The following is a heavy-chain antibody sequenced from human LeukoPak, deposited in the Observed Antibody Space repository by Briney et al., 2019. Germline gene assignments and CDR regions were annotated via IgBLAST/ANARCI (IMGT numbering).Heavy chain of an antibody. V-gene: IGHV3-33*01. CDR1: GFTFSSYG. CDR3: ARDKDMVRGVMFTPSGFDY. J-gene: IGHJ4*02. CDR2: IWYDGSNK. D-gene: IGHD3-10*01. Sequence: GGSLRLSCAASGFTFSSYGMHWVRQAPGKGLEWVAVIWYDGSNKYYADSVKGRFTISRDNSKNTLYLQMNSLRAEDTAVCYCARDKDMVRGVMFTPSGFDYWGQGTLVTVSS.